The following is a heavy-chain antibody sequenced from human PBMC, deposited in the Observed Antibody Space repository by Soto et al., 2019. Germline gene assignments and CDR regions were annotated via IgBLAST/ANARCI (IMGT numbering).Heavy chain of an antibody. Sequence: ETLSLTCAVSGASIRSNNRWSWVRQPPGKGLEWIGEIFHSGSTNYNPSLKTRLTISVDKSKNQFSLKLSSVTAADTAVYYCARVPDYWGQGILVTVSS. CDR1: GASIRSNNR. D-gene: IGHD2-2*01. V-gene: IGHV4-4*02. J-gene: IGHJ4*02. CDR3: ARVPDY. CDR2: IFHSGST.